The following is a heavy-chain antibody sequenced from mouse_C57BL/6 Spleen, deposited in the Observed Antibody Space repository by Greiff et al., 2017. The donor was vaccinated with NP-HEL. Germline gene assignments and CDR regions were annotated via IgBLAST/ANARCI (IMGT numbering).Heavy chain of an antibody. V-gene: IGHV1-69*01. D-gene: IGHD2-2*01. CDR1: GYTFTSYW. J-gene: IGHJ2*01. CDR3: ARWLRRTAYFDY. CDR2: IDPSDSYT. Sequence: QVQLQQPGAELVMPGASVKLSCKASGYTFTSYWMHWVKQRPGQGLEWIGEIDPSDSYTNYNQKFKGKSTLTVDKSSSTAYMQLSSLPSEDSAVYYCARWLRRTAYFDYWGQGTTLTVSS.